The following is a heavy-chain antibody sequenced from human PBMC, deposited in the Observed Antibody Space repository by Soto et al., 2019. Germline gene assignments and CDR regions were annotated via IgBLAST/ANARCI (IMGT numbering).Heavy chain of an antibody. CDR1: GCSMSSGGYY. Sequence: TLSLTCTVSGCSMSSGGYYWSWIRQHPGKGLEWIGYIYYSGSTYYNPSLKSRVTISVDTSKNQFSLKLSSVTAADTAVYYCARSPNPGDPTYYFDYWGQGNLVTVSS. V-gene: IGHV4-31*03. J-gene: IGHJ4*02. D-gene: IGHD4-17*01. CDR2: IYYSGST. CDR3: ARSPNPGDPTYYFDY.